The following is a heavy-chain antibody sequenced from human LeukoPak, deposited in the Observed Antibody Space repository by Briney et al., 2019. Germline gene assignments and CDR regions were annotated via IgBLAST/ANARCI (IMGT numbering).Heavy chain of an antibody. D-gene: IGHD3-22*01. J-gene: IGHJ4*02. CDR1: GGSISSYY. V-gene: IGHV4-59*06. Sequence: SETLSLTCTVSGGSISSYYWSWIRQHPGKGLEWIGYIYYSGSTYYNPSLKSRVTISVDTSKNQFSLKLSSVTAADTAVYYCARVYYDSGGYPQFDYWGQGTLVTVSS. CDR3: ARVYYDSGGYPQFDY. CDR2: IYYSGST.